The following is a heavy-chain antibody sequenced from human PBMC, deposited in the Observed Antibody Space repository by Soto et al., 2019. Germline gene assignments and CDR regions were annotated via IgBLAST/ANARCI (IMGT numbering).Heavy chain of an antibody. Sequence: GGSLRLSCAATGFTFGSYWISWVRQAPGKGLEWVANIKQDGSEKYYVDSVKGRFTISRDNAKKSLYLKMNSLRAEDTAVYYCARQAPKGIAASSPAPTWFDPWGQGTLVT. CDR1: GFTFGSYW. D-gene: IGHD6-13*01. J-gene: IGHJ5*02. V-gene: IGHV3-7*03. CDR3: ARQAPKGIAASSPAPTWFDP. CDR2: IKQDGSEK.